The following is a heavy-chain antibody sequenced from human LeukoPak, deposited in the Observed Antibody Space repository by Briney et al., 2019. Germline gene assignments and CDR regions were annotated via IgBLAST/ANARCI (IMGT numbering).Heavy chain of an antibody. V-gene: IGHV3-23*01. CDR1: GFTFSSYA. D-gene: IGHD2-15*01. CDR3: AKDLMAVTATRRLDY. CDR2: ISGSGGST. Sequence: PGGSLRLSCAVSGFTFSSYAMSWVRQAPGKGLEWVSGISGSGGSTYYADSVKGRFTISRDNSKNTLYLQMNSLRAEDTAVYYCAKDLMAVTATRRLDYWGQGTLVTVSS. J-gene: IGHJ4*02.